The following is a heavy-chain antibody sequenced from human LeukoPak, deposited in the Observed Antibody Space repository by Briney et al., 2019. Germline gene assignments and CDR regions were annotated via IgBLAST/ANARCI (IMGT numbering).Heavy chain of an antibody. CDR1: GYTFTGYY. CDR2: MNPNSGNT. D-gene: IGHD3-10*01. CDR3: ARMVRGVWGFDY. V-gene: IGHV1-8*02. J-gene: IGHJ4*02. Sequence: ASVKVSCKASGYTFTGYYMHWVRQATGQGLEWMGWMNPNSGNTGYAQKFQGRVTMARNTSISTAYMELSSLRSEDTAVYYCARMVRGVWGFDYWGQGTLVTVSS.